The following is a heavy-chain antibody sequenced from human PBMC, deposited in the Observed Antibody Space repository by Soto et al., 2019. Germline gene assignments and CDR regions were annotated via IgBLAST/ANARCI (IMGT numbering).Heavy chain of an antibody. V-gene: IGHV3-30*18. CDR1: GFTFSSYG. J-gene: IGHJ4*02. CDR3: AKDTDYGDQYFDY. Sequence: PGGSLRLSCAASGFTFSSYGMHWVRQAPGKGLEWVAVISYDGSNKYYADSVKGRFTISRDNSKNTLYLQMNSLRAEDTAVYYCAKDTDYGDQYFDYWGQGTLVTVSS. D-gene: IGHD4-17*01. CDR2: ISYDGSNK.